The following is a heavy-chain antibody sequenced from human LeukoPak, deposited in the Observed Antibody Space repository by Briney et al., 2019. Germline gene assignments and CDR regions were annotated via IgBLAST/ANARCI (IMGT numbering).Heavy chain of an antibody. CDR1: GFTFSNYA. D-gene: IGHD2-8*01. J-gene: IGHJ3*01. CDR2: TAPV. Sequence: GGSLRLSCAASGFTFSNYAMTWVRQAPGKGLEWVSSTAPVHYADSVKGRFTISRDDSKNTLFLQMNSLRAEDTAIYYCAKDSFSYNGIFDALDVWGQGTMVTVSS. CDR3: AKDSFSYNGIFDALDV. V-gene: IGHV3-23*01.